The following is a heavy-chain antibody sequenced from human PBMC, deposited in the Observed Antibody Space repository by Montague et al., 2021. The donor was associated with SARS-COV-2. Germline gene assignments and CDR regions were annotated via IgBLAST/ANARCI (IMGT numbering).Heavy chain of an antibody. Sequence: SLRLSCAASGFTFDDYAMHWVRQAPGKGLEWVSGISWKSGSIAYADSVKGRFTISRDNDKNSLYLQMNSLRAEDTALYYCAKVMREDYYDSSGSPDAFDIWGQGTMVTVSS. D-gene: IGHD3-22*01. V-gene: IGHV3-9*01. CDR3: AKVMREDYYDSSGSPDAFDI. J-gene: IGHJ3*02. CDR2: ISWKSGSI. CDR1: GFTFDDYA.